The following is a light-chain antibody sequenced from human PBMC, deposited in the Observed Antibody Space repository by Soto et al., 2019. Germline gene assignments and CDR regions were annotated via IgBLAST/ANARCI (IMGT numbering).Light chain of an antibody. V-gene: IGKV2-30*02. CDR2: EVS. CDR3: MQGNHWPWT. CDR1: YSLIHSDVDTY. Sequence: DAVMTQSPLSLPVTLGQPASISCRSSYSLIHSDVDTYLNWFQQMPGQSPTRLIYEVSNRDSGVPDRFSGSGSGTSFTLKISRVEAEDVGIYSCMQGNHWPWTFGRRTEVESK. J-gene: IGKJ1*01.